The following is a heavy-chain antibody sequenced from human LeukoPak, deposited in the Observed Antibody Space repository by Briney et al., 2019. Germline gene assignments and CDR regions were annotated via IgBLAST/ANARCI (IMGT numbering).Heavy chain of an antibody. D-gene: IGHD3-10*01. V-gene: IGHV3-23*01. J-gene: IGHJ4*02. CDR2: ISSSGDST. CDR1: EFTFSTYA. CDR3: ADFGSGSYIFDY. Sequence: GGSLRLSCVASEFTFSTYAMSWVRQAPGKGLEWVSGISSSGDSTFYADSVKGRFTISRDNSKNTLYLQMNYVRVEDTAIYYCADFGSGSYIFDYWGQGTLVTVSS.